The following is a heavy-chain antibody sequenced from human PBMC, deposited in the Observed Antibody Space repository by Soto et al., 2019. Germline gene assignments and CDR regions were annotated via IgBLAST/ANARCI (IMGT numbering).Heavy chain of an antibody. CDR3: ARETITMIPAALDY. Sequence: SETLSLTCTVSGGSVSGGSYYWSWIRQPPGKGLEWIGYIYYSGSTNYNPSLKSRVTISVDTSKNQFSLKLSSVTAADTAVYYCARETITMIPAALDYWGQGTLVTVSS. V-gene: IGHV4-61*01. CDR2: IYYSGST. CDR1: GGSVSGGSYY. J-gene: IGHJ4*02. D-gene: IGHD3-22*01.